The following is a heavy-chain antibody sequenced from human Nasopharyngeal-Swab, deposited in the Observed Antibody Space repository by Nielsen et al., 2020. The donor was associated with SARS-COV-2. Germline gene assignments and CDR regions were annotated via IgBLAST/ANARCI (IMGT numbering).Heavy chain of an antibody. D-gene: IGHD1-26*01. Sequence: GESLKISCAASGFPFNIYWMSWVRQAPGKGLEWVANIEQDGSEKYYVNSVKGRFTISRDNAKNSLYLQMNSLRAEDTAVYYCARDPIPAGGSDGFDIWGQGTMVTVSS. CDR2: IEQDGSEK. CDR1: GFPFNIYW. CDR3: ARDPIPAGGSDGFDI. J-gene: IGHJ3*02. V-gene: IGHV3-7*01.